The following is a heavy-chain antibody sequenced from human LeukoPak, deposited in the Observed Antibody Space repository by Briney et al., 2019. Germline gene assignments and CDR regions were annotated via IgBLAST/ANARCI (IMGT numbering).Heavy chain of an antibody. J-gene: IGHJ4*02. CDR2: IRSKACGGTT. Sequence: GGSLRLSCTASGFTFGDYAMSWVRQAPGKGLEWVGFIRSKACGGTTEYAASVKGRFTISRDDSKSIAYLQMNSLKTEDTAVYYCTRIDEVLLWFGELLENYFDYWGQGTLITVSS. CDR1: GFTFGDYA. D-gene: IGHD3-10*01. CDR3: TRIDEVLLWFGELLENYFDY. V-gene: IGHV3-49*04.